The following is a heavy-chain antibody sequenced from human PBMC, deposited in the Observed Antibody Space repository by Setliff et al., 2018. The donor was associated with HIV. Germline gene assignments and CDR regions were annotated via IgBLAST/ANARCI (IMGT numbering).Heavy chain of an antibody. V-gene: IGHV5-51*01. J-gene: IGHJ4*02. CDR3: ARGPIDYYDRVYFDF. CDR1: GDSFTSSW. Sequence: GESLKISCKGSGDSFTSSWIGWVRQMPGKGLEWMGIIYPGDSDTRYSPSFQGQVTISADMSISTAYLQWTSLKASDTAMYYCARGPIDYYDRVYFDFRGQGTLVTVSS. D-gene: IGHD3-22*01. CDR2: IYPGDSDT.